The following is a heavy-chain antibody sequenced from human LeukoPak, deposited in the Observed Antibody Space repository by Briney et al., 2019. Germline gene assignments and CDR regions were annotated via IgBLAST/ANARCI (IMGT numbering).Heavy chain of an antibody. J-gene: IGHJ4*02. Sequence: GGSLRLPCAASQFTLTSYAMSWVRQAPGRGLEWVSSIGDSGVPTYYADSVKGRFTISRDNSQNTLYLQMNSLRADDTAVYYCAKVATWTYFDSWGQGTLVTVSS. CDR1: QFTLTSYA. CDR2: IGDSGVPT. CDR3: AKVATWTYFDS. V-gene: IGHV3-23*01. D-gene: IGHD3/OR15-3a*01.